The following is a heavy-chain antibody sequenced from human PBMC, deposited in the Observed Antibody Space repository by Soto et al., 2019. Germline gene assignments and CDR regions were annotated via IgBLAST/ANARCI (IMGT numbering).Heavy chain of an antibody. Sequence: WGSLRLSCAASGFTFSSYAMSWVRQAPGKGLEWVSAISGSGGSTYYADSVKGRFTISRDNSKNTLYLQMNSLRAEDTAVYYCAKGRGYYDFWSGYYYGMDVWGQGTTVTVSS. CDR3: AKGRGYYDFWSGYYYGMDV. J-gene: IGHJ6*02. V-gene: IGHV3-23*01. CDR2: ISGSGGST. D-gene: IGHD3-3*01. CDR1: GFTFSSYA.